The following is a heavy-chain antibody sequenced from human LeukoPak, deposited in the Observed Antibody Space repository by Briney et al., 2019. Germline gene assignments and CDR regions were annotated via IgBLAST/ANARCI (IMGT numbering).Heavy chain of an antibody. V-gene: IGHV3-66*04. CDR2: IYSGGST. J-gene: IGHJ4*02. CDR3: ARRFDTAPLGY. Sequence: GGSLRLSCAASGFTVSTNYMSWVRQAPGKGLEWVSVIYSGGSTYYADSVKGRFTISRDISKNTVYLQMNSLRAEDTAVYYCARRFDTAPLGYWGQGNLVTVSS. CDR1: GFTVSTNY. D-gene: IGHD3-10*01.